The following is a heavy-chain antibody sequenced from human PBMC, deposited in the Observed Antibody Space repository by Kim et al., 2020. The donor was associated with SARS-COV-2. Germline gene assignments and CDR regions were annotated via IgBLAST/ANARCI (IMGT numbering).Heavy chain of an antibody. Sequence: PSRGSTNYAQRYPGRVTMTRDTSISTAYMELSRLRSDDTAVYYCARSWDVWGQGTTVTVSS. V-gene: IGHV1-2*02. CDR2: PSRGST. CDR3: ARSWDV. J-gene: IGHJ6*02.